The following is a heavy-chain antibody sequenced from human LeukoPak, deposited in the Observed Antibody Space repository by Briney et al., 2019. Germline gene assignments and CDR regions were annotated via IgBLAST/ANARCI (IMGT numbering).Heavy chain of an antibody. Sequence: SETLSLTCTVSGGSISSYYWSWIRQPRGKGLEWMGYIYYSGSTNYNPSLKSRVTISVDTSKNQFSLKLSSVTAADTALYYCARYASGWYIDYWGQGTLVTVSS. D-gene: IGHD6-19*01. CDR3: ARYASGWYIDY. CDR2: IYYSGST. CDR1: GGSISSYY. V-gene: IGHV4-59*01. J-gene: IGHJ4*02.